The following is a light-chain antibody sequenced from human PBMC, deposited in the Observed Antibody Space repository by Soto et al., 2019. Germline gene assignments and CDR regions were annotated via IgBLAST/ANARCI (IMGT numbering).Light chain of an antibody. CDR1: SGYSNYA. CDR3: QTWGAGVHVL. J-gene: IGLJ2*01. CDR2: VNSDGSH. Sequence: QSVLTQSSSASASLGASVKLTCTLSSGYSNYAIAWHQHRPEKGPRYLLKVNSDGSHRRGDGIPDRFSGSSSGTERYLTSSCLSSQDGADYYCQTWGAGVHVLFGGGTMLTVL. V-gene: IGLV4-69*01.